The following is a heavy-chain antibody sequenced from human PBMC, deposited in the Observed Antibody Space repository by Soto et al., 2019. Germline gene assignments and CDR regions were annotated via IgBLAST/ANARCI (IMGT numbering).Heavy chain of an antibody. CDR1: GGTFNIFT. D-gene: IGHD2-15*01. CDR2: IIPILDTT. J-gene: IGHJ4*02. Sequence: QVQLVQSGAEVKKPGSSVKVSCKASGGTFNIFTISWVRQAPGQGLEWMGRIIPILDTTNYAQKFQGRVTITADKSTGTAYVELSSLTSEDTAVYYCARDCRGDNCYSRGLHYFDYWGQGTLVTVSS. V-gene: IGHV1-69*08. CDR3: ARDCRGDNCYSRGLHYFDY.